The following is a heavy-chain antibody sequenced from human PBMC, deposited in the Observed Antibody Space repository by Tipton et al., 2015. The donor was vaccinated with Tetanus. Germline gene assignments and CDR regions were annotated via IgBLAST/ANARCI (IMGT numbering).Heavy chain of an antibody. CDR1: GYPFISYT. CDR2: INGDNGKT. V-gene: IGHV1-3*01. J-gene: IGHJ4*02. CDR3: ARVVRGSGSHIRAVDY. D-gene: IGHD3-10*01. Sequence: QLVQSGAEVKKPGASVKVSCKTSGYPFISYTMHWVRQAPGQRLEWMGCINGDNGKTKYSQKFQDRVTITRDTSASTGYMELSSLRSEDTAVYYCARVVRGSGSHIRAVDYWGQGTLVTVSS.